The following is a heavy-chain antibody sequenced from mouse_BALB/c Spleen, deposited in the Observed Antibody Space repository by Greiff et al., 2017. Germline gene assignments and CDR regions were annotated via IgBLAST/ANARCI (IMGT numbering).Heavy chain of an antibody. CDR2: IDPENGET. Sequence: VQLQQSGAELVRSGASVKLSCTASGFNIKDYYMHWVKQRPEQGLEWIGWIDPENGETEYAPKCQGKATMTADTSSNTAYLQLSSLTSEDTAVYYCDPYGYDGVAYWGQGTLVTVSA. J-gene: IGHJ3*01. D-gene: IGHD2-2*01. CDR3: DPYGYDGVAY. V-gene: IGHV14-4*02. CDR1: GFNIKDYY.